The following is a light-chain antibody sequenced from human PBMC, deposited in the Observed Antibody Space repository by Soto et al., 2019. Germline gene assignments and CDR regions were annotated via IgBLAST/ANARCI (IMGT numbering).Light chain of an antibody. CDR2: GAS. CDR1: QSVDIN. V-gene: IGKV3-15*01. J-gene: IGKJ1*01. CDR3: QQYRSWPRT. Sequence: EIVLTQSPATLSVSPGERVTLSCRASQSVDINLAWYQQKPGQAPRLLIYGASTRATDMSGTFSGRGSGTEFTITISNVRPEDFAVYYCQQYRSWPRTFGQGTKVEIK.